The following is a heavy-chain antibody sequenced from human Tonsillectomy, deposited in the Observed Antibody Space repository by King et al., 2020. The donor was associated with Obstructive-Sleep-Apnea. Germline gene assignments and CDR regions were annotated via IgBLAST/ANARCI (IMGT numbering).Heavy chain of an antibody. V-gene: IGHV3-21*01. CDR1: GFTFSTYN. D-gene: IGHD2-21*01. CDR2: ISSDSLYI. J-gene: IGHJ1*01. Sequence: VQLVESGGGLVKPGGSLRLSCVASGFTFSTYNMNWVRQAPGKGLEWVSSISSDSLYIYYADSVKGRFTISRDNAKNSLYLQMNSLRAEDTAVYYCASGCGSGLFSAEYFHYWGQGTLVTVAS. CDR3: ASGCGSGLFSAEYFHY.